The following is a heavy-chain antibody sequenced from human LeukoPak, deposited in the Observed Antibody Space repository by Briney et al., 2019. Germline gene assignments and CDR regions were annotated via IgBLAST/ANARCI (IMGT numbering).Heavy chain of an antibody. D-gene: IGHD3-10*01. CDR2: IWYDGSNK. CDR1: GFTFSSYG. J-gene: IGHJ4*02. CDR3: AREHVLLWFGELLD. Sequence: GRSLRLSCAASGFTFSSYGMHWVRQAPGKGLEWVAVIWYDGSNKYYADSEKGRFTISRDNSKNTLYLQMNSLRAEDTAVYYCAREHVLLWFGELLDWGQGTLVTVSS. V-gene: IGHV3-33*01.